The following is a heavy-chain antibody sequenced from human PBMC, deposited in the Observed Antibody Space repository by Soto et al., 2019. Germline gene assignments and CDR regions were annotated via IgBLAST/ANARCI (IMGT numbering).Heavy chain of an antibody. CDR3: ARDLGSGYDPGDY. V-gene: IGHV1-69*05. CDR1: GDIFSGYS. J-gene: IGHJ4*02. CDR2: IIPIFGTT. Sequence: QVQLVQSGAEVKKPGSSVKVSCKTSGDIFSGYSISWVRQAPGQGLEWMGGIIPIFGTTNNAQRFHGRVTITKDKSTSTVYMELYSLKFEDTAVYYCARDLGSGYDPGDYWGQGTLVTVSS. D-gene: IGHD5-12*01.